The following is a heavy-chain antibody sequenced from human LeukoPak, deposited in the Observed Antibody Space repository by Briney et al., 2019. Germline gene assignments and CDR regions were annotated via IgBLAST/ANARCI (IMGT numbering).Heavy chain of an antibody. J-gene: IGHJ3*02. V-gene: IGHV4-34*01. CDR1: GGSFGGYY. D-gene: IGHD3-3*01. CDR2: INHSGST. Sequence: SETLSLNCAVYGGSFGGYYWSWIRQPPGKGLEWIGEINHSGSTNYNPSLKSRVTISVDTSKNQFSLKLNSVTAADTAVYYCASEGDLRFLEWKIWGQGTMVTVSS. CDR3: ASEGDLRFLEWKI.